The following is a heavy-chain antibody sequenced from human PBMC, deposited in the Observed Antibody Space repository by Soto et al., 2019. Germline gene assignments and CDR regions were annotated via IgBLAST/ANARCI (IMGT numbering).Heavy chain of an antibody. V-gene: IGHV4-59*12. J-gene: IGHJ4*02. D-gene: IGHD2-8*02. CDR1: GGSISSYY. CDR2: IYYSGST. CDR3: ARDKITGLFDY. Sequence: SETLSLTCTVSGGSISSYYWSWIRQPPGKGLEWIGYIYYSGSTNYNPSPKSRVTISVDTSKNQFSLKLSSVTAADTAVYYCARDKITGLFDYWGQGTLVTVSS.